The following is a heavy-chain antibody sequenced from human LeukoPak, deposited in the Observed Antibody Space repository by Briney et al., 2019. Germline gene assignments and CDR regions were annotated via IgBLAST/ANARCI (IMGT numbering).Heavy chain of an antibody. J-gene: IGHJ4*02. V-gene: IGHV4-59*01. D-gene: IGHD4-17*01. CDR1: GGSISSYY. CDR2: IYYSGGT. Sequence: SETLSLTCTVSGGSISSYYWSWIRQPPGKGLEWIGYIYYSGGTNYNPSLKSRFTIPLNTSKKQFSLKLSALTAADTAVYYCARGKVTTGRLGYWGQGTRVSVSS. CDR3: ARGKVTTGRLGY.